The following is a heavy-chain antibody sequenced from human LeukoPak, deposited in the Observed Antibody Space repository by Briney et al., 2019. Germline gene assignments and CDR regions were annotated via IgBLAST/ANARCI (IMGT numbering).Heavy chain of an antibody. CDR2: INPNSGGT. D-gene: IGHD6-13*01. J-gene: IGHJ4*02. V-gene: IGHV1-2*02. CDR3: ARDLRAAAGKLYYFDY. Sequence: ASVKVSCKASGYTFTGYYMHWVRQAPGQGLEWMGWINPNSGGTKYAQKFQGRVTMTRDTSISTAYMELSSLRSDDTAVYYCARDLRAAAGKLYYFDYWGQGTLVTVSS. CDR1: GYTFTGYY.